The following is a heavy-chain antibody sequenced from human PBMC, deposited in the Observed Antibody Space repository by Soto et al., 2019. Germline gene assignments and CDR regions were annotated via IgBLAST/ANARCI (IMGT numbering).Heavy chain of an antibody. CDR1: GCTFSSYA. CDR2: IIPIFGTA. J-gene: IGHJ6*02. D-gene: IGHD6-13*01. Sequence: SGKVSCNASGCTFSSYAISLVRQAPGQVLEWMGGIIPIFGTANYAQKFQGRVTITADESTSTAYMELSSLRSEDTAVYYCARRWGGSSIAAATYGMDVRGQGTTVTV. CDR3: ARRWGGSSIAAATYGMDV. V-gene: IGHV1-69*13.